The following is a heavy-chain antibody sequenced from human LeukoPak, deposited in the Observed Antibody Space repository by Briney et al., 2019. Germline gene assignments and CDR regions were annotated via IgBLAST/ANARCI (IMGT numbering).Heavy chain of an antibody. CDR1: GYTFTSYD. CDR2: MNPNSGNT. Sequence: ASVKVSCKASGYTFTSYDINWVRQATGQGLEWMGWMNPNSGNTGYAQKFQGRVTMTTDTSTSTAYMELRSLRSDDTAVYYCARSELIVVVPAAISWFDPWGQGTLVTVSS. V-gene: IGHV1-8*01. J-gene: IGHJ5*02. CDR3: ARSELIVVVPAAISWFDP. D-gene: IGHD2-2*02.